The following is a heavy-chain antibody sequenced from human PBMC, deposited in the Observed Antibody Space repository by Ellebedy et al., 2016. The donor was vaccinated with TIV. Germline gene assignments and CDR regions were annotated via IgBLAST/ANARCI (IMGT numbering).Heavy chain of an antibody. CDR2: IWYDGSTK. D-gene: IGHD4-17*01. Sequence: GESLKISCAASGFTFSSNGMHWVRQAPGKGLEWVAVIWYDGSTKYYADSVKGRFTISRDNSKNTLFLQMNSLRAVDTAVYYCARGHMTTVTTKMVDDWFDPWGQGTLVTVSS. J-gene: IGHJ5*02. CDR1: GFTFSSNG. V-gene: IGHV3-33*01. CDR3: ARGHMTTVTTKMVDDWFDP.